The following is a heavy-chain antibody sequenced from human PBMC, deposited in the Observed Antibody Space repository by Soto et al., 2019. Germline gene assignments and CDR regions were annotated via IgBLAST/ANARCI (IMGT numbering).Heavy chain of an antibody. CDR2: ISFDSRDK. J-gene: IGHJ3*01. CDR3: ARVCGGDCGNAFEV. D-gene: IGHD2-21*02. V-gene: IGHV3-33*05. Sequence: QVQLVESGGGVVQPGRSLRLSCAASGFTFSAYGIHWVRQAPGKGLEWVATISFDSRDKLYVDSMNGRLTISRENSRNTVYLRMDSLRAEDTAVYHCARVCGGDCGNAFEVWGQGTVVAVSP. CDR1: GFTFSAYG.